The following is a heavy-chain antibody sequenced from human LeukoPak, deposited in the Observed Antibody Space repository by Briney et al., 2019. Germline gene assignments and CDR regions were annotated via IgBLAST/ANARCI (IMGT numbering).Heavy chain of an antibody. V-gene: IGHV3-43*01. D-gene: IGHD3-16*01. CDR3: AKENSLGDYYYYMDV. Sequence: QPGGSLRLSCEASGLSFGDYTMHWVRQAPGKGLEWVSLISRNGAATKYADSVRGRFTISRDNSKNSLYLQMNSLNTEDTALYYCAKENSLGDYYYYMDVWGKGTTVTVSS. CDR2: ISRNGAAT. CDR1: GLSFGDYT. J-gene: IGHJ6*03.